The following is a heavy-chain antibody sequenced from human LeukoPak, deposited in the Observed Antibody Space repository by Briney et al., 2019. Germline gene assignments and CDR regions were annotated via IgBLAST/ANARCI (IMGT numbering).Heavy chain of an antibody. D-gene: IGHD3-10*01. CDR2: ILGSGGGT. V-gene: IGHV3-23*01. Sequence: GGSLRLSCAASGFTFSTYVMTWVRQAPGKGLEWVSAILGSGGGTYYTDSVKGRFTISRDNSRNTLYLQMNSLRAEDTAVYYCATTPGAYYYYHMDVWGQGTTVTVSS. J-gene: IGHJ6*02. CDR1: GFTFSTYV. CDR3: ATTPGAYYYYHMDV.